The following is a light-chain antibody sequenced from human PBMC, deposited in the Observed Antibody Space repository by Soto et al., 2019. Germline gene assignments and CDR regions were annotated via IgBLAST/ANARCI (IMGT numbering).Light chain of an antibody. CDR2: GAS. CDR3: QQYNNWPRT. J-gene: IGKJ1*01. V-gene: IGKV3-15*01. Sequence: EIVMTQSPATLSVSPGERATLSCRASQSVSSNLAWYQQKPGKAPRLLIYGASTRATGIPARFSGSGSGTEFTLTISSLQSEDCAVDYCQQYNNWPRTFGKGTKVEIK. CDR1: QSVSSN.